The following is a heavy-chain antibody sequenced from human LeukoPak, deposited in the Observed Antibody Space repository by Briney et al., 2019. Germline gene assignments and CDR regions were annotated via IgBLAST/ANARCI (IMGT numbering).Heavy chain of an antibody. D-gene: IGHD3-10*01. Sequence: ASVKVSCKASGYTFTGYYIHWVRQAPGQGLEWMGWINPNSGGTNYAQKLQGRVTMTTDTSTSTAYMELRSLRSDDTAVYYCARQKIPPSITMVRGVILMDVWGKGTTVTISS. J-gene: IGHJ6*04. CDR1: GYTFTGYY. CDR3: ARQKIPPSITMVRGVILMDV. V-gene: IGHV1-2*02. CDR2: INPNSGGT.